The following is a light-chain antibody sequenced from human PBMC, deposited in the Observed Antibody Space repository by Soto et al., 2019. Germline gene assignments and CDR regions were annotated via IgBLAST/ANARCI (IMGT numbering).Light chain of an antibody. CDR1: SSDVGNYNL. CDR2: EGS. CDR3: CSYAGSSTYV. J-gene: IGLJ1*01. Sequence: QSARTQPASVSGSPGQSITISCTGTSSDVGNYNLVSWYQQHPGKAPKLMIYEGSKRPSGVSNRFSGSKSGNTASLTISILQAEDEADYYCCSYAGSSTYVFGTGTKLTVL. V-gene: IGLV2-23*01.